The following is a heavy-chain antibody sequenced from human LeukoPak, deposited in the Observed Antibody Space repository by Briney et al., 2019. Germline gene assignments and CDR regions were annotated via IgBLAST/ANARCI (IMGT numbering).Heavy chain of an antibody. CDR2: INTNTGNP. J-gene: IGHJ3*02. V-gene: IGHV7-4-1*02. D-gene: IGHD2-15*01. CDR3: ARDLERPMVVAATIGIVDI. CDR1: GHTFTGYY. Sequence: ASVKVSCKASGHTFTGYYMHWVRQAPGQGLEWMGWINTNTGNPTYAQGFTGRFVFSLDTSVSTAYLQISSLKAEDTAVYYCARDLERPMVVAATIGIVDIWGQGTMVTVSS.